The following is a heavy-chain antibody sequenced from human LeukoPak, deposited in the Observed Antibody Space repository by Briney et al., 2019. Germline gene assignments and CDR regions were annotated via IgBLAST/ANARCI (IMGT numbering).Heavy chain of an antibody. CDR1: GYTFTAYY. D-gene: IGHD5-18*01. Sequence: ASVKVSCKASGYTFTAYYIHWVRQAPGQGLEWMGWINPNSGGTNFAQKFQGRVTMTGDTSISTAYMEMSRVTSDDAAVYYCVPGFLGTAMVTTLRDYWSQGTLVTVST. CDR2: INPNSGGT. J-gene: IGHJ4*02. V-gene: IGHV1-2*02. CDR3: VPGFLGTAMVTTLRDY.